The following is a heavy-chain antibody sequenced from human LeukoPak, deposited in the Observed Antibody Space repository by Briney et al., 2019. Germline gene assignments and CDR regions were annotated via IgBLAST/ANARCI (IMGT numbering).Heavy chain of an antibody. CDR3: AKDRGLRSSHSYNYMDV. V-gene: IGHV3-23*01. D-gene: IGHD3-3*01. CDR2: LSSGGTT. Sequence: GGSLRLSCAVSGFTLTTYAMSWVRQAPGKGPEWVSALSSGGTTWYADSVKGRFTISRDTSTSTLFLQMNSLRADDTALYYCAKDRGLRSSHSYNYMDVWGKGTSVTISS. CDR1: GFTLTTYA. J-gene: IGHJ6*03.